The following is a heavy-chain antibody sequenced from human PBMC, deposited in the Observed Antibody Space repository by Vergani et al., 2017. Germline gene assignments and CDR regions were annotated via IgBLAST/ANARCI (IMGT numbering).Heavy chain of an antibody. Sequence: EVQLVESGGGLVKPGGSLRLSCAASGFTFSSYSMNWVRQSPGKGLEWVSSISSSSSYIYYADSVKGRFTISRDNAKNSLYLQMNSLRAEDTAVYYCARDRPIAAPGPSAFDIWGQGTMVTVSS. CDR2: ISSSSSYI. V-gene: IGHV3-21*01. D-gene: IGHD6-13*01. CDR3: ARDRPIAAPGPSAFDI. J-gene: IGHJ3*02. CDR1: GFTFSSYS.